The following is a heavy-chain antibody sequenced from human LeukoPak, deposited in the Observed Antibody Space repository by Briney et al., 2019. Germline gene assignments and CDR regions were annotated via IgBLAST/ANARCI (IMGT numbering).Heavy chain of an antibody. CDR3: ARDIGVYSSSWYVHGYFDY. J-gene: IGHJ4*02. D-gene: IGHD6-13*01. CDR1: GGSISSRSYY. Sequence: SETLSLTCTVSGGSISSRSYYWGWIRQPPGKGLEWIGDIYYSGSTYYNASLKSRVTISVDTSENQFSLKLKSVTAADTAVYYCARDIGVYSSSWYVHGYFDYWGQGTLVTVSS. CDR2: IYYSGST. V-gene: IGHV4-39*02.